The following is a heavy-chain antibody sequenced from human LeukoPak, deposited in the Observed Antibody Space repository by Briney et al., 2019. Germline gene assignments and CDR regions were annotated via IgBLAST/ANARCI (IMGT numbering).Heavy chain of an antibody. CDR3: ARGSGGSHYDY. D-gene: IGHD1-26*01. V-gene: IGHV4-59*01. CDR2: IYYSGST. Sequence: SETLSLTCTASGGSISSYYGSWIRQPPGKGLEWIGYIYYSGSTNYNPSLRSRVTISVDTSKNQFSLKLSSVTAADTAVYYCARGSGGSHYDYWGQGTLVTVSS. J-gene: IGHJ4*02. CDR1: GGSISSYY.